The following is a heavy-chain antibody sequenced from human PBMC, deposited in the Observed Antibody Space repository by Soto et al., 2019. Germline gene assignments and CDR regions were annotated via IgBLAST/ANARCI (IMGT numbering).Heavy chain of an antibody. CDR1: GYRFISYW. J-gene: IGHJ3*02. CDR3: AAFGGAIRDAFDI. V-gene: IGHV5-51*01. Sequence: PGVSMRVSWRGAGYRFISYWIRWVSQMPGQGLEWMGIINLGDSDTRYSPSFQGQVIISADKSISTAYLQWSSLKASDTAMYYCAAFGGAIRDAFDIWGQGTMVTGS. D-gene: IGHD3-3*01. CDR2: INLGDSDT.